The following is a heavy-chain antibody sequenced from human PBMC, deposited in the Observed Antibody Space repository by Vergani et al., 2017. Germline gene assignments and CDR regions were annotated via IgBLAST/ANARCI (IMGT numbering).Heavy chain of an antibody. V-gene: IGHV4-34*01. J-gene: IGHJ5*02. CDR2: INHSGST. Sequence: QVQLQESGPGLVKPSETLSLTCTVSGGSISSYYWSWIRQPPGKGLEWIGEINHSGSTNYNPSLKSRVTISVDTSKNQFSLKLSSVTAADTAVYYCARAGYSSGGWFDPWGQGTLVTVSS. CDR3: ARAGYSSGGWFDP. D-gene: IGHD6-19*01. CDR1: GGSISSYY.